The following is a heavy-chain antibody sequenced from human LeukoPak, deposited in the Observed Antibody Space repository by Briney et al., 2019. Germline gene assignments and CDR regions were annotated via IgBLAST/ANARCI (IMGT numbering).Heavy chain of an antibody. Sequence: SETLSLTCTVSGVSISSYYWSWIRQPAGKGLEWIGRIYSSGSTNYSPSLKSRVTMSVDTSKNQFSLKLSSVTAADTAVYYCARVVVFGVVSSDYYYYYMDVWGKGTTVTVSS. V-gene: IGHV4-4*07. D-gene: IGHD3-3*01. CDR2: IYSSGST. CDR1: GVSISSYY. J-gene: IGHJ6*03. CDR3: ARVVVFGVVSSDYYYYYMDV.